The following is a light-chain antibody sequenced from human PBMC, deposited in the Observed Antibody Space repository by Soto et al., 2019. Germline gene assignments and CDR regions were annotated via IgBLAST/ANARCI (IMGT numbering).Light chain of an antibody. Sequence: SALAQPASVSGSPGQSVTLSCTGTSSDIGGYNFVSWYQQHPGKGPKLMIYAVSNRPSGVSNRFSGSKSGNTASLTISGLQAEDEADYYCSSYTSSSTPYVFGTGTKVTVL. CDR1: SSDIGGYNF. CDR3: SSYTSSSTPYV. J-gene: IGLJ1*01. CDR2: AVS. V-gene: IGLV2-14*01.